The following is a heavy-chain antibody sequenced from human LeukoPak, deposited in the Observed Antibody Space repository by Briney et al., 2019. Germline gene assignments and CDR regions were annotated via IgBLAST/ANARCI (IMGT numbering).Heavy chain of an antibody. J-gene: IGHJ4*02. CDR1: GGSISSSSYY. D-gene: IGHD6-19*01. CDR3: ARTSSGWFKYSGY. V-gene: IGHV4-39*01. CDR2: IYYSGST. Sequence: SETLFLTCTVSGGSISSSSYYWGWIRQPPGKGLEWIGSIYYSGSTYYNPSPKSRVTISVDTSKNQFSLKLSSVTAADTAVYYCARTSSGWFKYSGYWGQGTLVTVSS.